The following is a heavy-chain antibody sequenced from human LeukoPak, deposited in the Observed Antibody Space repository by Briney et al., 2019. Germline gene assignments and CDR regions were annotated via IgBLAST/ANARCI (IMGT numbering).Heavy chain of an antibody. V-gene: IGHV1-2*02. D-gene: IGHD2-2*01. Sequence: ASVKVSCKASGYTFTGYYMHWVRQAPGQGLEWMGWINPNSGGTNYAQKFQGRVTMTRDTSISTAYMELSRLGSDDTAVYYCARVRGEYQLLWGENYFDYWGQGTLVTVSS. CDR1: GYTFTGYY. CDR2: INPNSGGT. CDR3: ARVRGEYQLLWGENYFDY. J-gene: IGHJ4*02.